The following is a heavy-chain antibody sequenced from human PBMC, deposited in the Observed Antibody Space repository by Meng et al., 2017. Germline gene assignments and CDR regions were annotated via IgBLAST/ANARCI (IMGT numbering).Heavy chain of an antibody. CDR3: ASTDKYYFDY. Sequence: VQLVESGGGLVQPGGSLRLSCVASGPTFSNYAMHWVRQAPGKGLEWVALISYDGSNKYYADSVKGRFTLSRDNSKNTQYLQMNSLRAEDTAVYYCASTDKYYFDYWGQGTLVTVSS. V-gene: IGHV3-30-3*01. J-gene: IGHJ4*02. CDR1: GPTFSNYA. CDR2: ISYDGSNK.